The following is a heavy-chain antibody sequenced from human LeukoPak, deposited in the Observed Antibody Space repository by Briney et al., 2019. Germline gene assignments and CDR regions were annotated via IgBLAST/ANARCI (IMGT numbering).Heavy chain of an antibody. Sequence: PGGSLRLSCAASGFTFSSYAMNWVRQAPGKGLEWVSSISSSSSYIYYADSVKGRFTISRDNAKNSLYLQMNSLRAEDTAVYYCARPAVRDGYNYGAFGIWGQGTMVTVSS. CDR3: ARPAVRDGYNYGAFGI. V-gene: IGHV3-21*01. CDR1: GFTFSSYA. CDR2: ISSSSSYI. D-gene: IGHD5-24*01. J-gene: IGHJ3*02.